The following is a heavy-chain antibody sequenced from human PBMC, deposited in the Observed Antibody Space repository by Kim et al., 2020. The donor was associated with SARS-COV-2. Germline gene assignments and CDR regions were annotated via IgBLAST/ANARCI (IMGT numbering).Heavy chain of an antibody. V-gene: IGHV3-11*01. CDR2: STI. J-gene: IGHJ4*02. CDR3: SRGDFILYY. Sequence: STIYYADSVKGRFTISRDNARNSLYLQMNSLRAEDTAVYYCSRGDFILYYWGQGTLVTVSS. D-gene: IGHD3-3*01.